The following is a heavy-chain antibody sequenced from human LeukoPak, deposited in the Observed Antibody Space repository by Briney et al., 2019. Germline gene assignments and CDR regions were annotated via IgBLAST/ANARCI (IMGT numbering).Heavy chain of an antibody. Sequence: GASVKVSCKASGYTFTSYDINWVRQATGQGLEWMGWMNPNSGNTGYAQKFQGRVTMTRNTSISTAYMELSSLRSEDTAVYYCARDREVVTAKAQMDVWGKGTTVTVSS. CDR3: ARDREVVTAKAQMDV. CDR1: GYTFTSYD. J-gene: IGHJ6*04. CDR2: MNPNSGNT. V-gene: IGHV1-8*01. D-gene: IGHD2-21*02.